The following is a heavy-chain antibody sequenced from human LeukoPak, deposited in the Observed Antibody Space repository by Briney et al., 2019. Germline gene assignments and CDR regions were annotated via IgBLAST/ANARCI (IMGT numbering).Heavy chain of an antibody. V-gene: IGHV4-59*08. CDR2: AYYSGST. CDR1: GGSISSYY. J-gene: IGHJ5*02. CDR3: AGNSAVATSRSWYDP. Sequence: SETLSLTCTVSGGSISSYYWSWIRQPPGKGLEWIGYAYYSGSTTYNPSLESRVTISVDTSKNQFSLKLTAVTAADTAVYYCAGNSAVATSRSWYDPWGQGTLVTVSS. D-gene: IGHD6-19*01.